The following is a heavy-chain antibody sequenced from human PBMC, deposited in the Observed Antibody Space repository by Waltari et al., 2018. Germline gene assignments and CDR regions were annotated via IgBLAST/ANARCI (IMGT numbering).Heavy chain of an antibody. CDR3: ARENYFDY. J-gene: IGHJ4*02. Sequence: EVQLVESGGGLVQPGGSLRLYCAASGFTLKTYWRGWVRQTPGKGLEWVANIKQDGSEKSYVDSVKGRFTISRDNAKNSVYLQMNNVRTEDTAVYYCARENYFDYWGQGTLVIVSS. CDR2: IKQDGSEK. V-gene: IGHV3-7*01. CDR1: GFTLKTYW.